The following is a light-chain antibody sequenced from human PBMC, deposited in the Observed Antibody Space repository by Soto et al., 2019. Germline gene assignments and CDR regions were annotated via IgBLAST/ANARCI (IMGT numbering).Light chain of an antibody. J-gene: IGLJ1*01. Sequence: QSVLTQPPSASGTPGQRVTISCSGSSSNIGSNTVNWYQQLPGTAPKLLIYSYNQRPSGVPDRFSDSKSGTSASLAISGLQSEDEADYYCAAWDDSLSGYVFGPGTKLTVL. CDR3: AAWDDSLSGYV. CDR1: SSNIGSNT. V-gene: IGLV1-44*01. CDR2: SYN.